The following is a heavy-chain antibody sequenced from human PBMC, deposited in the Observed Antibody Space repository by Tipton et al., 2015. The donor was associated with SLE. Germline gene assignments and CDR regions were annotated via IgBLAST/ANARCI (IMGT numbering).Heavy chain of an antibody. Sequence: TLSLTCTVSGGSISSSSYYWGWIRQPPGKGLEWIGSIYYSGSTYYNPSLKSRVTISVDTSKNQFSLKLSSVTAADTAAYYCARQAIAAPGGGYFQHWGQGTLVTVSS. CDR2: IYYSGST. J-gene: IGHJ1*01. V-gene: IGHV4-39*07. CDR3: ARQAIAAPGGGYFQH. CDR1: GGSISSSSYY. D-gene: IGHD6-13*01.